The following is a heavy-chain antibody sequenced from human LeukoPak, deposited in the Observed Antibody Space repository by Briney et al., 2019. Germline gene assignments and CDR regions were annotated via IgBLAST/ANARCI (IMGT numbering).Heavy chain of an antibody. CDR1: GFPFSSYA. V-gene: IGHV3-23*01. D-gene: IGHD3-3*01. CDR2: ISNSDDRT. CDR3: AKGRTTTFGVVIRNYYYMDV. J-gene: IGHJ6*03. Sequence: GGSLRLSCAASGFPFSSYAMSWVRQAPGKGLEWVSTISNSDDRTYYADSVKGRFTISRDNSKSTLYLQMNSLRAEDTAVYYCAKGRTTTFGVVIRNYYYMDVWGKGTTVTVS.